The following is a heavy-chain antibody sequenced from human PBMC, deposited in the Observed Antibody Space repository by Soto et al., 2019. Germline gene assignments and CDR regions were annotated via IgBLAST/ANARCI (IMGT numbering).Heavy chain of an antibody. V-gene: IGHV1-8*01. CDR2: MNPNSGNT. J-gene: IGHJ5*02. CDR1: GYTFTSYD. CDR3: ARDFCSSTSCYNWFDP. D-gene: IGHD2-2*01. Sequence: GASVKVSCKASGYTFTSYDINWVRQATGQGLEWMGWMNPNSGNTGYAQKFQGRVTMTTDTSTSTAYMELRSLRSDDTAVYYCARDFCSSTSCYNWFDPWGQGTLVTVSS.